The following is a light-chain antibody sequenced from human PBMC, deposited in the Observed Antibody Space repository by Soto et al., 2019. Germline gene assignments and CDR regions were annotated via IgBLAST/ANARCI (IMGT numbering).Light chain of an antibody. CDR3: SSYTSSSTYV. V-gene: IGLV2-14*03. CDR1: SSDVGGYNY. J-gene: IGLJ1*01. Sequence: QSVLTQPASVSGSPGQSITISCTGNSSDVGGYNYVSWYQHHPGKAPKLMTHDVSDRPSGVSNRFSGSKSGNTASLTISGLQAEDEADYYCSSYTSSSTYVFGTGTKVTVL. CDR2: DVS.